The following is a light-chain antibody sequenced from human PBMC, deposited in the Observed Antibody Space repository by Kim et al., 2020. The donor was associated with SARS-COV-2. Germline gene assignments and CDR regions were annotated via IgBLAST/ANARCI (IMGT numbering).Light chain of an antibody. Sequence: EKVMTQSPATLSLSPGERAILSCRASQSIGDSLAWYQQKPGQAPRLLIYRSSTRATGVPARFIGSGSGTEFTLTISSLQSEDFAVYYCQQYNYWPPWTFGQGTKLEI. J-gene: IGKJ1*01. CDR2: RSS. CDR3: QQYNYWPPWT. CDR1: QSIGDS. V-gene: IGKV3-15*01.